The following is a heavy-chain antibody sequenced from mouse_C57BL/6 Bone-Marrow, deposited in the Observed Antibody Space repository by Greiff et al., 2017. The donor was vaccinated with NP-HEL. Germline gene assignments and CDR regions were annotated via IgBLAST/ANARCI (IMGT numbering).Heavy chain of an antibody. CDR1: GFTFSDYY. V-gene: IGHV5-16*01. Sequence: EVKLMESEGGLVQPGSSMKLSCTASGFTFSDYYMAWVRQVPEKGLEWVANINYDGSSTYYLDSLKSRFIISRDTAKNILYLQMSSLKSEDTATYYCARDQGGYDGYPSWFAYWGQGTLVTVSA. CDR2: INYDGSST. J-gene: IGHJ3*01. D-gene: IGHD2-3*01. CDR3: ARDQGGYDGYPSWFAY.